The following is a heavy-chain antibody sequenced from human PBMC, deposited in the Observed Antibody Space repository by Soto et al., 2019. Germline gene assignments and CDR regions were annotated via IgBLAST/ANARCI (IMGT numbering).Heavy chain of an antibody. CDR3: ARGFSSNWGIPGDY. D-gene: IGHD7-27*01. CDR1: GFTFSSYA. CDR2: ISYDGSNK. J-gene: IGHJ4*02. V-gene: IGHV3-30-3*01. Sequence: QVQLVESGGGVVQPGRSLRLSCAASGFTFSSYAMHWVRQAPGKGLEWVTVISYDGSNKYYADSVKGRFTISRDNSKNTLYLQMNSLRAEDTAVYYCARGFSSNWGIPGDYWGQGTLVTVSS.